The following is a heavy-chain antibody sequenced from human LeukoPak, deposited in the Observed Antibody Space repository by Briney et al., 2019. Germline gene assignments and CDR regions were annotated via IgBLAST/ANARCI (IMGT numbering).Heavy chain of an antibody. CDR2: MNPNSGNT. D-gene: IGHD2-15*01. J-gene: IGHJ4*02. V-gene: IGHV1-8*01. CDR3: ARDPIVVVVAATGKFDY. CDR1: GYTFTSYD. Sequence: ASVKVSCKASGYTFTSYDINWVRQATGQGLEWMGWMNPNSGNTGYAQKFRGRVTMTRNTSISTAYMELRSLRSDDTAVYYCARDPIVVVVAATGKFDYWGQGTLVTVSS.